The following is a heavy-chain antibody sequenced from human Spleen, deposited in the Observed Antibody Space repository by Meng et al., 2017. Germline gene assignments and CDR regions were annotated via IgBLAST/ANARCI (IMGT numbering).Heavy chain of an antibody. CDR3: ASAGYYCLDY. D-gene: IGHD2/OR15-2a*01. Sequence: QGQRQESGPGLVKPSGTLSLSCAVSGGSISSGNWWSWVRQPPGKGLEWIGEIHHTGSTNYNPSFKSRVTILVDKSENLFSLRLTSVTAADTAVYYCASAGYYCLDYWGQGSLVTVSS. V-gene: IGHV4-4*02. J-gene: IGHJ4*02. CDR1: GGSISSGNW. CDR2: IHHTGST.